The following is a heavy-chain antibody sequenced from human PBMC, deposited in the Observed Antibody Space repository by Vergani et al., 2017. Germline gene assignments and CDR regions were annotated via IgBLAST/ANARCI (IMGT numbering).Heavy chain of an antibody. V-gene: IGHV3-23*01. J-gene: IGHJ6*02. CDR3: VKCLGSLWFGESRYYYYGMDV. CDR1: GVTFSSYA. D-gene: IGHD3-10*01. Sequence: EVQLLESGGGLVQPGGSLRLSCAASGVTFSSYAMSWVRQAPGKGLKWVSAISVSGGSTYYADSVKGRFTISIDNSKNTLYLRRNSLRTEDTAVYYCVKCLGSLWFGESRYYYYGMDVWGQGTTVTVSS. CDR2: ISVSGGST.